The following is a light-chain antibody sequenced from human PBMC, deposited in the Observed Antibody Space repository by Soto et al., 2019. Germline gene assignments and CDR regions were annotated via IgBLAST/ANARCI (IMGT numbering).Light chain of an antibody. CDR2: LNNDGSH. CDR1: SGHSSYA. V-gene: IGLV4-69*01. CDR3: PTWGTVIQF. Sequence: QSVLTQSPSASASLGASVKLTCTLSSGHSSYAIAWHQKQPGKGPRYLMDLNNDGSHTKGDGIPDRFSGSSSGADRYLIISRLQSEDEADYYCPTWGTVIQFFGGGTKLTVL. J-gene: IGLJ2*01.